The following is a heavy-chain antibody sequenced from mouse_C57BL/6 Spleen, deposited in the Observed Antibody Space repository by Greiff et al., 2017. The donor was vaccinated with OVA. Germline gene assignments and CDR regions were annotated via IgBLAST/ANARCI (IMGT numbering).Heavy chain of an antibody. V-gene: IGHV1-69*01. D-gene: IGHD1-1*01. CDR2: IDPSASYT. Sequence: VQLQQPGAELVMPGASVKLSCKASGYTFTSYWMHWVKQRPGQGLEWIGEIDPSASYTNYNQKFKGKSTLSVDKSSSPVYMQLSCRTSAVSSVYYCASSGSTFYFVYWGQGTTLTVSS. J-gene: IGHJ2*01. CDR3: ASSGSTFYFVY. CDR1: GYTFTSYW.